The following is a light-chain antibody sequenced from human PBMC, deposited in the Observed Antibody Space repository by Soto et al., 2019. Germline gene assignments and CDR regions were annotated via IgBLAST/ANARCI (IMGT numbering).Light chain of an antibody. CDR2: GAS. V-gene: IGKV3-20*01. J-gene: IGKJ3*01. Sequence: EIVLTQSPGTLSLSPGERATLSCRASQTINYSYLAWYQQKPGQAPSLLIYGASCRATGIPDRFSGRASRTDFTLTISRLEPEYFAVYYCQQYGASPFPFGPGTKVDIK. CDR3: QQYGASPFP. CDR1: QTINYSY.